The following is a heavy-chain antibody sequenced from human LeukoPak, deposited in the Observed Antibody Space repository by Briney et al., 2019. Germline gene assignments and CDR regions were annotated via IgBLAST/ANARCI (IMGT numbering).Heavy chain of an antibody. CDR1: GCTFTNYL. D-gene: IGHD2-8*02. V-gene: IGHV1-46*01. CDR2: ITPSVDTT. CDR3: VREESGGYFDY. J-gene: IGHJ4*02. Sequence: ASVKVSCKASGCTFTNYLLHWMRQAPGQGLEWVGRITPSVDTTNYAQKFRDRVTMTRDTSTSTVYMELSSLRSEDTAVYHCVREESGGYFDYWGQGTLVTVSS.